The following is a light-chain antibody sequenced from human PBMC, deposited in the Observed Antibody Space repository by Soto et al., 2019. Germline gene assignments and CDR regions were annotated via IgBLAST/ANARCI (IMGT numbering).Light chain of an antibody. J-gene: IGKJ2*01. CDR3: QQYGGSPRYT. Sequence: EIVLTQSPGTLSLSPGDRATLSCRASQSVSSSHLAWYQQKPGQAPRLLIYGASNRATCIPDRFSGSGSGTDFTLTISRLEPEDFAVYYCQQYGGSPRYTFGQGTKLEIK. CDR2: GAS. V-gene: IGKV3-20*01. CDR1: QSVSSSH.